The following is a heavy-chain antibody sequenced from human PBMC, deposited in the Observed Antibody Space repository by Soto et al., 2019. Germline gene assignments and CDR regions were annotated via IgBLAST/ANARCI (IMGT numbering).Heavy chain of an antibody. CDR1: GGSISSGSYH. D-gene: IGHD1-26*01. CDR2: IYYSGSS. CDR3: ARVEGSSYYFRHDC. Sequence: PSETLSLTCTGSGGSISSGSYHWSWIRQHPGKGLEWIGNIYYSGSSYYNPSLKSRATISIDTSKDQFSLRLGSVTAADTAVYYCARVEGSSYYFRHDCWGRGTLVTVSS. V-gene: IGHV4-31*03. J-gene: IGHJ4*02.